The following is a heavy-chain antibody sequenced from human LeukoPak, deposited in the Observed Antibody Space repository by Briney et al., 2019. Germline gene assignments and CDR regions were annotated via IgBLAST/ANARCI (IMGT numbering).Heavy chain of an antibody. CDR1: GFTFSSYS. CDR2: ISSSSSTI. V-gene: IGHV3-48*01. D-gene: IGHD2-2*01. J-gene: IGHJ5*02. Sequence: GGSLRLSCAASGFTFSSYSMNWVRQAPGKGLEWVSYISSSSSTIYYADSVKGRFTISRDNAKNSLYLQMNSLRAEDTAVYYCARVKYQLRILGWFDPWGQGTLVTVSS. CDR3: ARVKYQLRILGWFDP.